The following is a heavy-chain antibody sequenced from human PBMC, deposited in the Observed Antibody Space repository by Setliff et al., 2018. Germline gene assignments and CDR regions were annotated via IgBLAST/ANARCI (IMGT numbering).Heavy chain of an antibody. CDR1: GFTFDNAW. CDR2: IKSKSDGGTP. Sequence: GGSLRLSCAASGFTFDNAWLSWVRQAPGKGLEWVGRIKSKSDGGTPDYAAPVKGRFTISRDDSKNTLYLQMNSLKTEDTAVYYCATPALFSTGWFGYHGMDVWGQGTTVTVSS. D-gene: IGHD6-19*01. J-gene: IGHJ6*02. V-gene: IGHV3-15*01. CDR3: ATPALFSTGWFGYHGMDV.